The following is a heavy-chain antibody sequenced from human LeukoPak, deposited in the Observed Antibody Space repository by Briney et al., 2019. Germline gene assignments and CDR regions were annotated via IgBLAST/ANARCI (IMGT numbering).Heavy chain of an antibody. CDR3: ARRAYFDSSGYSPTSGYFDL. CDR1: GDSISNYY. CDR2: MYNRGST. Sequence: PSETLSLTCTVSGDSISNYYWSWIRQSPGKELEWIGYMYNRGSTIYNPSLKSRVTISIATSKNQFSLRLASVTAADTAMYYCARRAYFDSSGYSPTSGYFDLWGRGTLVTVSS. J-gene: IGHJ2*01. D-gene: IGHD3-22*01. V-gene: IGHV4-4*08.